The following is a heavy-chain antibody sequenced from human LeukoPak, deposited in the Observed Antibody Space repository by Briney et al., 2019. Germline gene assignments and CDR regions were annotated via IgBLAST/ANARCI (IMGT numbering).Heavy chain of an antibody. Sequence: AGTLCLSCAVSGFSISNHYMSWVRQAPGKGLEWVGNIHYGGRTNYHPYLKSRVTISVDTAKNQFSLKLGSVTAADTAVYYCAREIRFLEWLSKGYYYYYMDVWGKGTTVAVSS. CDR3: AREIRFLEWLSKGYYYYYMDV. CDR1: GFSISNHY. J-gene: IGHJ6*03. V-gene: IGHV4-59*11. CDR2: IHYGGRT. D-gene: IGHD3-3*01.